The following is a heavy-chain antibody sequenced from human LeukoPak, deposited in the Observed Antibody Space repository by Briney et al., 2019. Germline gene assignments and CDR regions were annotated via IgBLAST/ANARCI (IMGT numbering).Heavy chain of an antibody. J-gene: IGHJ3*02. CDR2: ISWNSGSI. D-gene: IGHD6-13*01. CDR1: GFTFDDYA. Sequence: PGRSLRLSCAASGFTFDDYAMHWVRQAPGKGLEWVSGISWNSGSIGYADSVKGRFTISRDNAKNSLYLQMNSLRAEDTALYYCAKDLAAAGTLDAFDIWGQGTMVTVSS. CDR3: AKDLAAAGTLDAFDI. V-gene: IGHV3-9*01.